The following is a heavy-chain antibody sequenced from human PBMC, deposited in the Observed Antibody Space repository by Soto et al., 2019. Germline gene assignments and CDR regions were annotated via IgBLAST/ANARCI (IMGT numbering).Heavy chain of an antibody. CDR3: ARRSDTGMGGGYYYYGMDV. D-gene: IGHD5-18*01. J-gene: IGHJ6*02. CDR2: ISVYNGNT. Sequence: ASVKVSCKASGYTFSSYDLSWVRQAPGQGLEWMGWISVYNGNTKYAQKLQGRVTMTTDTSTSTAYMELRSLRSDDTAVYYCARRSDTGMGGGYYYYGMDVCGQGPTVTVSS. CDR1: GYTFSSYD. V-gene: IGHV1-18*01.